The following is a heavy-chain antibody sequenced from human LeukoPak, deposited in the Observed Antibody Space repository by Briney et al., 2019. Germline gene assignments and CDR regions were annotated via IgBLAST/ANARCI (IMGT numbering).Heavy chain of an antibody. CDR2: ISGSGGSA. Sequence: GGSLRLSCAASGFTFSSFEMSWVRQAPGKGLEWVSAISGSGGSAYYADSVKGRFTISRDNSRNSLSLQMNSLRAEDTALYYCAKTGYSSGWYRIWDYSGQGTLVTVSS. V-gene: IGHV3-23*01. CDR1: GFTFSSFE. D-gene: IGHD6-19*01. CDR3: AKTGYSSGWYRIWDY. J-gene: IGHJ4*02.